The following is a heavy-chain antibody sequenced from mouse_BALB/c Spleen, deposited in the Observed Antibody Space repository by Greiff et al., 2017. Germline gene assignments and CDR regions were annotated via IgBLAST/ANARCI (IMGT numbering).Heavy chain of an antibody. CDR3: ARLLLRGEYYFDY. CDR2: ISTSSGNT. Sequence: VQLQESGPELVRPGVSVKISCRGSGYTFTDYAMPWVKQSHAKGLEWIGVISTSSGNTNYNQKFKGKATMTVDKSSSTAYMELARLTSEDSAIYYCARLLLRGEYYFDYWGQGTTLTVSS. V-gene: IGHV1-67*01. J-gene: IGHJ2*01. CDR1: GYTFTDYA. D-gene: IGHD1-1*01.